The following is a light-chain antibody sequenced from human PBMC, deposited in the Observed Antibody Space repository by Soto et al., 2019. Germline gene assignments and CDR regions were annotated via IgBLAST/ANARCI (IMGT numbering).Light chain of an antibody. CDR1: SGHSSYA. V-gene: IGLV4-69*01. CDR2: VNSDGSH. J-gene: IGLJ2*01. CDR3: QTWGSGILVV. Sequence: QTVVTQSPSASASLGASVKLTCTLSSGHSSYAIAWHQQHPEKGPRYLMKVNSDGSHNKGDGVPDRFSGSSSGAERYLTISSLQSDDEADYYCQTWGSGILVVFGGGTQLTVL.